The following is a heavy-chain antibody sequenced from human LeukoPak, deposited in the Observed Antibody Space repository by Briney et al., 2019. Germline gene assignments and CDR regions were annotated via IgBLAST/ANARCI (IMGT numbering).Heavy chain of an antibody. D-gene: IGHD4-23*01. CDR2: INHSGST. Sequence: PSETPSLTCAVYGGSFSGYYWSWIRQPPGKGLEWIGEINHSGSTNYNPSLKSRVTISVDTSKNQFSLKLSSVTAADTAVYYCATLYGGNDYWGQGTLVTVSS. CDR3: ATLYGGNDY. CDR1: GGSFSGYY. J-gene: IGHJ4*02. V-gene: IGHV4-34*01.